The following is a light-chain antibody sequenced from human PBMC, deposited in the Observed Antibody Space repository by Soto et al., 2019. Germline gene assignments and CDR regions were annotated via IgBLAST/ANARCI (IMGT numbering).Light chain of an antibody. J-gene: IGKJ2*01. V-gene: IGKV3-20*01. CDR3: QQYGCSPPYT. CDR1: QSVSNNY. Sequence: EVVLTQSPGTLSLSPGERASLSCRASQSVSNNYLAWYQQKPGQSPKLLIFGSSDRATGIPDRFSGSGSGTDFTLTISRLEPEDFAVYYCQQYGCSPPYTFVQGTKLEIK. CDR2: GSS.